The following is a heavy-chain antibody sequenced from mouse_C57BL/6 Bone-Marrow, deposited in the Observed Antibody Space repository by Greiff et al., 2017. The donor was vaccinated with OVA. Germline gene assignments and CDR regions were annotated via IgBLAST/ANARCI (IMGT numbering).Heavy chain of an antibody. CDR1: GFTFSSSA. V-gene: IGHV5-4*01. CDR3: ARESSWDVPWFAY. Sequence: DVQLVESGGGLVKPGGSLKLSCAASGFTFSSSAMSWVRQTPEKRLEWVATISDGGSYTYYPDHVKGRSTISRDNAKNNLYLQMSQLKSEETAVYYGARESSWDVPWFAYWGQGTLVTVSA. D-gene: IGHD4-1*01. CDR2: ISDGGSYT. J-gene: IGHJ3*01.